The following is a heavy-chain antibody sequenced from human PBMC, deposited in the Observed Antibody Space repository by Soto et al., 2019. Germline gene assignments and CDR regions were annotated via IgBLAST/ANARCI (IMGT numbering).Heavy chain of an antibody. D-gene: IGHD6-6*01. CDR2: IWYDGSKT. V-gene: IGHV3-33*06. CDR3: AKSQGYSSSYWAPNGMDV. J-gene: IGHJ6*02. CDR1: EFTFSSYG. Sequence: VGSLRLSCAASEFTFSSYGMHWVRQAPGKGLEWVAVIWYDGSKTYYGDSVKGRFTISRDNSKNTLYLQMNSLRAEDTAVYYCAKSQGYSSSYWAPNGMDVCGQGTTLTVSS.